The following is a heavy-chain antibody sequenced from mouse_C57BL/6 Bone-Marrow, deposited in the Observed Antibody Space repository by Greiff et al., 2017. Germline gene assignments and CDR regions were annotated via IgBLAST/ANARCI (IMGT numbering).Heavy chain of an antibody. Sequence: QVQLQQPGAELVRPGSSVKLSCKASGYTFTSYWMDWVKQRPGQGLEWIGNIYPSDSETHYNQKFKDKATLTVDKSSSTAYMQLSSLTSEDSAVXYCARSGYYGSRRENYWGQGTTLTVSS. J-gene: IGHJ2*01. CDR2: IYPSDSET. CDR1: GYTFTSYW. V-gene: IGHV1-61*01. D-gene: IGHD1-1*01. CDR3: ARSGYYGSRRENY.